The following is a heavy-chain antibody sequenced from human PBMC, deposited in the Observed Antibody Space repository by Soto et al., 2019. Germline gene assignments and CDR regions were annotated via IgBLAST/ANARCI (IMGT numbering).Heavy chain of an antibody. D-gene: IGHD3-9*01. CDR2: IVVGSGNT. CDR3: AAERYFDWLPQSNWFDP. V-gene: IGHV1-58*02. J-gene: IGHJ5*02. CDR1: GFTFTSSA. Sequence: GAPVNVSCKASGFTFTSSAMQWVRQARGQRLEWIGWIVVGSGNTNYAQKFQERVTITRDMSTGTAYMELSSLRSEDTAVYYCAAERYFDWLPQSNWFDPWGQGTLVTVSS.